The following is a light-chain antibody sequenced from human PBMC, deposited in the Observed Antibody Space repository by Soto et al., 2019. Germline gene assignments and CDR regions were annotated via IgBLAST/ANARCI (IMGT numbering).Light chain of an antibody. V-gene: IGKV3-20*01. Sequence: EIVLTQSPGTLSLSPGERATLSCRASQSVSSSYLAWYQQKPGQAPRLLIYGTSSRATAIPDRFSGSGSRTVFTLTISRLEPEDFAVYYCQQYGSSSWTFGQGTKVDIK. CDR1: QSVSSSY. J-gene: IGKJ1*01. CDR3: QQYGSSSWT. CDR2: GTS.